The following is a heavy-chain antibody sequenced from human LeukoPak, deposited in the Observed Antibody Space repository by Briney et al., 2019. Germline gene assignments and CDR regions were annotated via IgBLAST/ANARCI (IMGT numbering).Heavy chain of an antibody. CDR1: GFTFSNAW. J-gene: IGHJ4*02. Sequence: PGGSLRLSCAASGFTFSNAWMSWVRQAPGKGLEWVGRIKSKTDGGTTDYAAPVKGRFTISRDDSKNTLYLQMNSLRAEDTAVYYCAKDSSGYYSNFDYWGQGTLVTVSS. V-gene: IGHV3-15*01. CDR2: IKSKTDGGTT. CDR3: AKDSSGYYSNFDY. D-gene: IGHD3-22*01.